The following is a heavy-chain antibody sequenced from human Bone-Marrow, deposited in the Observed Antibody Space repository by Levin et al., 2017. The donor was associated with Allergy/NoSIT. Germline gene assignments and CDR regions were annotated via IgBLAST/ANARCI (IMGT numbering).Heavy chain of an antibody. J-gene: IGHJ1*01. CDR1: GFPFSSYN. CDR2: SANSI. V-gene: IGHV3-48*01. D-gene: IGHD5-18*01. Sequence: GESLKISCAASGFPFSSYNMNWVRQAPGKGLEWLSSSANSIYYADSVKGRFTISRDNAKKSLFLQMNSLRPEDTAVYYCARGGYIYGRIELKYFQNWGQGTLVTVSS. CDR3: ARGGYIYGRIELKYFQN.